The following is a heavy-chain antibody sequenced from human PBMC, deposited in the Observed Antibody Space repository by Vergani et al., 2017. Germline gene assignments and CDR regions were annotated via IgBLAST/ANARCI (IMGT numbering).Heavy chain of an antibody. V-gene: IGHV3-23*01. CDR3: AKVGRSEVAGTFGAFYI. CDR1: GFTFIMHA. J-gene: IGHJ3*02. D-gene: IGHD6-19*01. CDR2: LSASDRRT. Sequence: EVQLLESGGDLVQPGGSLRLSCAASGFTFIMHAMSWVRQAPGKGLEWVSTLSASDRRTHYADSVKGRFTISRDKSKNTLFLHMNSLRPEDTAVYYCAKVGRSEVAGTFGAFYIWGQGTMVTVSS.